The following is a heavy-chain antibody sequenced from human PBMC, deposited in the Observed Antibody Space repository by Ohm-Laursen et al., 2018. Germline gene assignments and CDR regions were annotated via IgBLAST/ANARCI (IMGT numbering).Heavy chain of an antibody. CDR3: ATMEGYSYGAGVDV. Sequence: PPGTLSLTCSVSGGSISSYYWTWIRQPPGKGLEWIGYIYYSGSTNYNPSPKSRVTISVDTSKTQFSLKLSSVTAADTAVYYCATMEGYSYGAGVDVWGQGTTVTVSS. V-gene: IGHV4-59*01. CDR2: IYYSGST. D-gene: IGHD5-18*01. CDR1: GGSISSYY. J-gene: IGHJ6*02.